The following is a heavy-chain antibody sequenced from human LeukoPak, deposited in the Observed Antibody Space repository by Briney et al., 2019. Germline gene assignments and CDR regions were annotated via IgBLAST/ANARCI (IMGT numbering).Heavy chain of an antibody. CDR3: ARDDGRYFDRLGHDAFDI. CDR1: RGTFTPYA. J-gene: IGHJ3*02. Sequence: PVKLSCKPSRGTFTPYAISWVRQAPGHGLERMGGSIPIFGTSNYAQKFQGRVTITADDSTSTPYMELSSLRSEDTAVYYCARDDGRYFDRLGHDAFDIWGEGTLVTVSS. D-gene: IGHD3-9*01. CDR2: SIPIFGTS. V-gene: IGHV1-69*01.